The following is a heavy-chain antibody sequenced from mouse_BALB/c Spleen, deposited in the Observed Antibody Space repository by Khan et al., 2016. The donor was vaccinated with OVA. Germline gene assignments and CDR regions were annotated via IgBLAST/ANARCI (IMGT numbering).Heavy chain of an antibody. J-gene: IGHJ3*01. D-gene: IGHD1-2*01. V-gene: IGHV1-77*01. CDR1: GYTFTDYY. Sequence: QVQLQQSGAELARPGASVKLSCKASGYTFTDYYINWVKLRTGQGLEWIGEISPGSGDTYYTERFKGKATLTADKSSSTAYMQLSSLPSEASAVYFCARRNYFGYTFAYWGQGTLVTVSA. CDR3: ARRNYFGYTFAY. CDR2: ISPGSGDT.